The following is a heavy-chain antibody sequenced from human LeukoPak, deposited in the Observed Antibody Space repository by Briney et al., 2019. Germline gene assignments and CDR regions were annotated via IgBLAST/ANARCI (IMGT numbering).Heavy chain of an antibody. Sequence: GGSLRLSCAASGFTFSSYGMHWVRQAPGKGLEWVAFIRYDGSNKYYADSVKGRFTISRDNPKNTLYLQMNSLRAEDTAVYYCAKENTVICPYYVNYWGQGTLVTVSS. CDR1: GFTFSSYG. V-gene: IGHV3-30*02. CDR2: IRYDGSNK. D-gene: IGHD2/OR15-2a*01. J-gene: IGHJ4*02. CDR3: AKENTVICPYYVNY.